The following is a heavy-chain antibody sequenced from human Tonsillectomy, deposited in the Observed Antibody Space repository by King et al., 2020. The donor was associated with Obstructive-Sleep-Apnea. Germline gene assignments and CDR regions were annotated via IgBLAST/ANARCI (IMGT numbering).Heavy chain of an antibody. V-gene: IGHV3-33*01. CDR3: ARDRGYCSGGSCSYYFDY. J-gene: IGHJ4*02. D-gene: IGHD2-15*01. CDR2: IWYDGSNK. CDR1: GFTFTSYG. Sequence: QLVESGGGVVQPGRSLRLSCAASGFTFTSYGMHWVRQAPGKGLEWVAVIWYDGSNKYYADSVKGRLTISRDNSKNTLYLQMNSLRAEDTAVYYCARDRGYCSGGSCSYYFDYWGQGTLVTVSS.